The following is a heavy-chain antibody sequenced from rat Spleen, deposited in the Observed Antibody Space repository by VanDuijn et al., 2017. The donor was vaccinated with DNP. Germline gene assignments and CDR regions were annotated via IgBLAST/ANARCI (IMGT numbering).Heavy chain of an antibody. Sequence: QVQLKESGPGLVQPSQTLSLTCTVAGFSLTSNSVHWVRQSPGKGLEWMGVIWNNGGTRYNSVLKSRLSIRKDTSKSQVFLKMNSLQTEDTAMYFCASLNYGSYGYWGQGVMVTVSS. CDR1: GFSLTSNS. J-gene: IGHJ2*01. V-gene: IGHV2-41*01. D-gene: IGHD1-3*01. CDR2: IWNNGGT. CDR3: ASLNYGSYGY.